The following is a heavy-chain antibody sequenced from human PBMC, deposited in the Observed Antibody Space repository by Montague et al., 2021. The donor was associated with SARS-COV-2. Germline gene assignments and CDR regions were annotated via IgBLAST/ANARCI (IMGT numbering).Heavy chain of an antibody. J-gene: IGHJ6*02. D-gene: IGHD2-2*01. Sequence: SETLSLTCTVSGGSISSSSYYWGWIHQPPGKGLEWIGSIYYSGSTYYNPSLKSRVTISVDTSKNQFSLKLSSVTAADTAVYYCARDKAEYIVVVPAVPLAYGMDVWGQGTTVTVSS. CDR2: IYYSGST. V-gene: IGHV4-39*07. CDR1: GGSISSSSYY. CDR3: ARDKAEYIVVVPAVPLAYGMDV.